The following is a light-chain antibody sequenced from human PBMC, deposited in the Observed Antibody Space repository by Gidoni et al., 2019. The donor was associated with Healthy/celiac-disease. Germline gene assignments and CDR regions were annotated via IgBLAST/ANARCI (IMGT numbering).Light chain of an antibody. CDR1: QSISSY. CDR2: DAA. V-gene: IGKV1-39*01. Sequence: DIQMTQSPSSLSASVGDRVTITCRARQSISSYLNWYQQKPGKAPKLLINDAASLQSGVPSRISGRGAGTDDTITISSRQHEDVATYYCQQSYSTVCTFGPXTKVDIK. CDR3: QQSYSTVCT. J-gene: IGKJ3*01.